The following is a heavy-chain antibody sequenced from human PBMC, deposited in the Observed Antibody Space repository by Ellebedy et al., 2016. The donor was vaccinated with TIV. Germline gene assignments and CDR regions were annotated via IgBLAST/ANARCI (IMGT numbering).Heavy chain of an antibody. V-gene: IGHV3-23*01. CDR1: GFTLNTYA. D-gene: IGHD5-24*01. CDR2: CSGTGANT. CDR3: VRDGYNNIPFDC. J-gene: IGHJ4*02. Sequence: GESLKISCAASGFTLNTYAMNWVRQAPRKGLEWVAACSGTGANTYHADSVKGRFTISRDNSKNILFLQMNSLRVEDTAVYYCVRDGYNNIPFDCWGQGTLVTVSS.